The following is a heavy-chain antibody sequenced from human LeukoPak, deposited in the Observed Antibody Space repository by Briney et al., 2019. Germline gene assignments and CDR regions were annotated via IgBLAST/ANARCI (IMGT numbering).Heavy chain of an antibody. CDR3: ARDTMVRGFDY. Sequence: PGGSLRLSCAASGFTFSSYSMNWVRQAPGKGLEWVSYISSSSSTIYSADSVKGRFTISRENAKNSLYLQMNSLRAEDTAVYYCARDTMVRGFDYWGQGTLVTVSS. CDR1: GFTFSSYS. D-gene: IGHD3-10*01. CDR2: ISSSSSTI. V-gene: IGHV3-48*01. J-gene: IGHJ4*02.